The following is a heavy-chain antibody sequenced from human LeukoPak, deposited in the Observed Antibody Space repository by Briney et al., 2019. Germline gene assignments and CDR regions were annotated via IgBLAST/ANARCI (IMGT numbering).Heavy chain of an antibody. Sequence: SETLSLTCAVYGGSFSGYYWSWIRQPPGKGLEWIGEINHSGSTNYNPSLKSRVTISVDTSMNQFSLKLSSVTAADTAVYYCARLGVVTAIWGQGTMVTVSS. CDR2: INHSGST. V-gene: IGHV4-34*01. J-gene: IGHJ3*02. D-gene: IGHD2-21*02. CDR3: ARLGVVTAI. CDR1: GGSFSGYY.